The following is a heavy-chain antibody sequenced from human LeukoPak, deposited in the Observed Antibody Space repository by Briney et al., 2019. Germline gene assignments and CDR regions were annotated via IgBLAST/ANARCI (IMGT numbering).Heavy chain of an antibody. CDR3: ARDLGVSSSWYVAFDI. J-gene: IGHJ3*02. Sequence: PGGSLRLSCAASGFTFSSYSMNWVRQAPGKGLEWVSSISSSSSYIYYADSVKGRFTISRDNANNSLYLQMNSLRAEDTAVYYCARDLGVSSSWYVAFDIWGQGTMVTVSS. CDR2: ISSSSSYI. D-gene: IGHD6-13*01. V-gene: IGHV3-21*01. CDR1: GFTFSSYS.